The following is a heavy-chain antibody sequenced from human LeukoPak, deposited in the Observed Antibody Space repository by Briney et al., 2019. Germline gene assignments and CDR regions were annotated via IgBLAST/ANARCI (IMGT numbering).Heavy chain of an antibody. CDR1: GFTFSSYS. D-gene: IGHD3-10*01. CDR3: ARYGSGSYGWFDP. Sequence: GGSLRLSCAASGFTFSSYSMNWVRQAPGKGLEWVSSISSSSSYIYYADSAKGRFTISRDNAKNSLYLQMNSLRAEDTAVYYCARYGSGSYGWFDPWGQGTLVTVSS. J-gene: IGHJ5*02. V-gene: IGHV3-21*01. CDR2: ISSSSSYI.